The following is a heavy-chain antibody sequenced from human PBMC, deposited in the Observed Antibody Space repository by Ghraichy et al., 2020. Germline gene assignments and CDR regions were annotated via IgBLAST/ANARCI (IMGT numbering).Heavy chain of an antibody. CDR2: IKQDGDEK. V-gene: IGHV3-7*01. CDR3: ARWFGAPWGSREAIIKSGGGLDV. Sequence: GGSLRLSCAASGFSISFYWMSWVRQAPGKGLEWVANIKQDGDEKYYVDSVTGRFTISRDDAKNSLYLQMDSLRLDDTAVYYCARWFGAPWGSREAIIKSGGGLDVWGQGTTVTVSS. D-gene: IGHD3-10*01. CDR1: GFSISFYW. J-gene: IGHJ6*02.